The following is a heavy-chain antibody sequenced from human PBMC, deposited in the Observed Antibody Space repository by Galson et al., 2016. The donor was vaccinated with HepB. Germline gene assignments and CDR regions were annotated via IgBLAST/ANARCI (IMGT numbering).Heavy chain of an antibody. CDR1: GGSLNDYY. J-gene: IGHJ3*01. Sequence: ETLSLTCTVSGGSLNDYYWSWLRQPPGRGLQWIGYVYHSGHTKYNPSLKSRVTMSVDPSKSQFTLKMTSVTAADTAVYYCARPTSSGYGDAFDVWGQGTVVTVSS. CDR3: ARPTSSGYGDAFDV. CDR2: VYHSGHT. D-gene: IGHD5-12*01. V-gene: IGHV4-59*01.